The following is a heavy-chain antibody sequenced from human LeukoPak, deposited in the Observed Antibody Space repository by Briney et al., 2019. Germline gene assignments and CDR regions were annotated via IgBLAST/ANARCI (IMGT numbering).Heavy chain of an antibody. Sequence: ASVKVSCKASGYTFTGYYVHWVRQAPGQGLEWMGRINPNSGGTNYAQKFQGRVTMTRDTSISTAYMELSRLRSDDTAVYYCARDRDVLLWFGDTYYFDYWGQGTLVTVSS. CDR2: INPNSGGT. CDR1: GYTFTGYY. CDR3: ARDRDVLLWFGDTYYFDY. V-gene: IGHV1-2*06. J-gene: IGHJ4*02. D-gene: IGHD3-10*01.